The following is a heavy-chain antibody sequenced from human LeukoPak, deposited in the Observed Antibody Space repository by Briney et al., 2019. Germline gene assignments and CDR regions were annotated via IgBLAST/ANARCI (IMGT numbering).Heavy chain of an antibody. CDR3: ARAASAYYFDY. V-gene: IGHV3-23*01. CDR2: ISGSGGST. Sequence: GGSLRLSCAASGFTFSSYAMSWVRQAPGKGLEWVSVISGSGGSTYYADSVKGRFTISRDNSKNTLFLQMNSLRAEDTAVYYCARAASAYYFDYWGQGTLVTVSS. J-gene: IGHJ4*02. CDR1: GFTFSSYA.